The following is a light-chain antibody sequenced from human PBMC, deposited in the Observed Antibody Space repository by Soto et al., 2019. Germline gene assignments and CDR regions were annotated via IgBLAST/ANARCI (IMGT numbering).Light chain of an antibody. V-gene: IGKV1-33*01. Sequence: DIQMTQSPSSLSASVGDRVTITCQASQDISNYLNWYQQKPGKAPKLLIYDASNLETGVPSRFSGSGSRTDFTFTISSLQPEDIATYYCQQYDNLLHYTFGQGTKLEIK. CDR2: DAS. J-gene: IGKJ2*01. CDR1: QDISNY. CDR3: QQYDNLLHYT.